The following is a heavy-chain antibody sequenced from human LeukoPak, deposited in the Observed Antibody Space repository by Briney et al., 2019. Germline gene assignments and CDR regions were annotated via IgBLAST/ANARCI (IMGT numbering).Heavy chain of an antibody. CDR3: ARGCESSGWYPCFDY. Sequence: GGSLRLSCAASGFTVSSNYMSWVRQAPGKGLEWVSVIYSGGSTYYADSVKGRFTISRDNSKNTLYLQMNSLRAEDTAVYYCARGCESSGWYPCFDYWGQGTLVTVSS. CDR2: IYSGGST. J-gene: IGHJ4*02. D-gene: IGHD6-19*01. CDR1: GFTVSSNY. V-gene: IGHV3-66*01.